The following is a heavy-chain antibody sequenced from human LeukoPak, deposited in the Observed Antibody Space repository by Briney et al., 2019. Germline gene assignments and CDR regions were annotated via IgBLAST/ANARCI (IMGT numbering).Heavy chain of an antibody. D-gene: IGHD6-13*01. J-gene: IGHJ4*02. CDR2: INHSGST. Sequence: KTSETLSLTCAVYGGSFSGYYWSWIRQPPGKGLEWIGEINHSGSTNYNPSLKSRVTISVDTSKNQFSLKLSSVTAADTAVYYCAGSHLSSSFFYWGQGTLATVSS. CDR1: GGSFSGYY. V-gene: IGHV4-34*01. CDR3: AGSHLSSSFFY.